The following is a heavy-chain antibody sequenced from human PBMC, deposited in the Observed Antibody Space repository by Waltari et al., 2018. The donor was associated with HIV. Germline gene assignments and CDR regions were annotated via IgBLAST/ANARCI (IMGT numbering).Heavy chain of an antibody. V-gene: IGHV4-39*01. CDR1: GGSISSSSYY. Sequence: QLQLQESGPGLVKPSETLSLTCTVSGGSISSSSYYWGWIRQPPGKGLEWIGSIYYSVSTYYNPPLKSRVTISVDTSKNQFSLKLSSVTAADTAVYYCARAVQGYCSGGSCENYFDYWGQGTLVTVSS. CDR3: ARAVQGYCSGGSCENYFDY. J-gene: IGHJ4*02. CDR2: IYYSVST. D-gene: IGHD2-15*01.